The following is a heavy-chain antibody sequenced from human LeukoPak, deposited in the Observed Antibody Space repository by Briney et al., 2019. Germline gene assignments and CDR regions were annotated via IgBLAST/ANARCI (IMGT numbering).Heavy chain of an antibody. CDR2: IIPIFGIA. CDR1: GGTFSSYA. D-gene: IGHD2-15*01. CDR3: AREDIVLVVAANWFDP. Sequence: SVKVSCKASGGTFSSYAISWLRQAPGQGLEWMGRIIPIFGIANYAQKFQGRVTITADKSTSTAYMELSSLRSEDTAVYYCAREDIVLVVAANWFDPWGQGTLVTVSS. J-gene: IGHJ5*02. V-gene: IGHV1-69*04.